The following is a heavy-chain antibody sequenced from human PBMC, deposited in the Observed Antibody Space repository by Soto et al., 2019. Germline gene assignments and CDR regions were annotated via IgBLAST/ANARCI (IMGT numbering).Heavy chain of an antibody. CDR2: MGTAGDT. D-gene: IGHD3-16*01. V-gene: IGHV3-13*01. Sequence: EVQLVESGGGLVQPGGSLRLSCAASGFTFSSYDMHWVRQATGKGLEWVSAMGTAGDTYYPGSVKSRFTSSRENANNSLYLQMNRLRAGDTAVYSCATLRLGNWYFELWGRGTLVTL. J-gene: IGHJ2*01. CDR1: GFTFSSYD. CDR3: ATLRLGNWYFEL.